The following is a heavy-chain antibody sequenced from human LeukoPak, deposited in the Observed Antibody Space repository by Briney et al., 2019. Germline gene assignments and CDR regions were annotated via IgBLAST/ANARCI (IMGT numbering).Heavy chain of an antibody. CDR2: IIPIFGTA. Sequence: SVKVSCKASGGTFSSYAISWVRQAPGQGLEWMGGIIPIFGTANYAQKFQGRVTITADESTSTAYMELSSLRSEDTALYYCASGAHVRVYDSSAYYGHYWGQGTLVTVSS. J-gene: IGHJ4*02. CDR1: GGTFSSYA. D-gene: IGHD3-22*01. V-gene: IGHV1-69*13. CDR3: ASGAHVRVYDSSAYYGHY.